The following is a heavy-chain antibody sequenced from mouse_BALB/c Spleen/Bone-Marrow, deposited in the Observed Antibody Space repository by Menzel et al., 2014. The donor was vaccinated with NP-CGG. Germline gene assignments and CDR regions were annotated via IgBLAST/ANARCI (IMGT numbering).Heavy chain of an antibody. CDR3: ARDRYDEYFDV. CDR2: ISSGSSTI. V-gene: IGHV5-17*02. D-gene: IGHD2-14*01. CDR1: GFTFSSFG. Sequence: EVKLVESGGGLVQPGGSRKLSCAASGFTFSSFGMHWVRQAPEKGLERVAYISSGSSTIYYADTVKGRFTISRDNPKNTLFLQMTSLRSEDTAMYYCARDRYDEYFDVWGAGTTVTVSS. J-gene: IGHJ1*01.